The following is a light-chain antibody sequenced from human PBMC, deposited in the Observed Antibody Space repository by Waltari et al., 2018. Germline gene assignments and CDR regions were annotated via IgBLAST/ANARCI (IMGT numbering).Light chain of an antibody. J-gene: IGKJ1*01. V-gene: IGKV3-20*01. CDR1: QSVSSSS. CDR2: GAS. Sequence: EIVLTQSPGTLSLSPGERATLSCRATQSVSSSSLAWYQLRPRQAPRLLVFGASSRATGIPDRFNGSGSGTDFTLTISRLEPEDSALYYCQQYGSSPPASFGPGTKVELK. CDR3: QQYGSSPPAS.